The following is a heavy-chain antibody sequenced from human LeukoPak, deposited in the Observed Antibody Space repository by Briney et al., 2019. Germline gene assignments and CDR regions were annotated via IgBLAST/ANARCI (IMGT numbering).Heavy chain of an antibody. J-gene: IGHJ4*02. D-gene: IGHD3-22*01. CDR2: INPNTGGT. CDR3: ARDRPPYDSSGYPSDY. Sequence: ASVKVSCKASGYTFTDYYMHWVRQAPGQGLEWMGWINPNTGGTKSAQKFQGRVTMTRDTSINTAYMELSRLRSDDTAVYYCARDRPPYDSSGYPSDYWGQGTLVTVSS. CDR1: GYTFTDYY. V-gene: IGHV1-2*02.